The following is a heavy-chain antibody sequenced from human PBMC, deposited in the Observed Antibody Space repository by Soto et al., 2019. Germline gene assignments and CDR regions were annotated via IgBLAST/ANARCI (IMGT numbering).Heavy chain of an antibody. J-gene: IGHJ3*02. D-gene: IGHD3-22*01. V-gene: IGHV5-51*01. CDR3: ARTNSYDSSGYAYAFDI. CDR1: GYSFTRYW. Sequence: AESLRIYCKVSGYSFTRYWIGWVLQMPGKGLEWMGIIYPGDSDTRYSPSFQGQVTISADKSISTAYLQWSSLKASDTAMYYCARTNSYDSSGYAYAFDIWGQGTMVTVSS. CDR2: IYPGDSDT.